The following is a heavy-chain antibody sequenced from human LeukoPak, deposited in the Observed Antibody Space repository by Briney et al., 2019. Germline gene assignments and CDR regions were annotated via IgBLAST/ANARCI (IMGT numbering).Heavy chain of an antibody. D-gene: IGHD2-15*01. CDR2: IYYSGST. Sequence: PSETLSLTCTVSGGSISSGGYYWSWIRQHPGKGLEWIGYIYYSGSTYYNPSLKSRVTISVDTSKNQFSLKLSSVTAADTAVYYCARGGRAHKYYSGGSCPFDYWGQGTLVTVSS. V-gene: IGHV4-31*03. CDR3: ARGGRAHKYYSGGSCPFDY. J-gene: IGHJ4*02. CDR1: GGSISSGGYY.